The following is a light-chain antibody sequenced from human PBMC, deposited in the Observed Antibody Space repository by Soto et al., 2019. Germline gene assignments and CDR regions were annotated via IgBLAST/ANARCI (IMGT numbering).Light chain of an antibody. Sequence: EIVLTQSPGTLSLSPGERATLSCRASQSVSSNYLAWYQQKPGQPPRLLISDASNRATGIPDRFSGSGSGTDFTLTISGLAPEDFAVYYCQHYGRSPPSWTFGQGTEVEIK. J-gene: IGKJ1*01. CDR2: DAS. V-gene: IGKV3-20*01. CDR3: QHYGRSPPSWT. CDR1: QSVSSNY.